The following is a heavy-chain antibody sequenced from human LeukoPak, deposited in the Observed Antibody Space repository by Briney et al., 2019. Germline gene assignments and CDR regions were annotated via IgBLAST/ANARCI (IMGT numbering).Heavy chain of an antibody. CDR2: INHSGST. Sequence: PSETLSLTCAVYVGSFSGYYWSWIRQPPGKGLEWIGEINHSGSTNYNSSLKSRVTISVDTSENQFSLKLSSVTAADTAVYYCARGYYGSGSHCCHMDVWGKGTTITVS. J-gene: IGHJ6*03. V-gene: IGHV4-34*01. D-gene: IGHD3-10*01. CDR1: VGSFSGYY. CDR3: ARGYYGSGSHCCHMDV.